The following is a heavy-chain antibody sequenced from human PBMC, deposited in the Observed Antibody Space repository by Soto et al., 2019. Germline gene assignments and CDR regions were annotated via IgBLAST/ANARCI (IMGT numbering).Heavy chain of an antibody. CDR3: ARARTESSNNDFWSGYYTYYYYYGMDV. J-gene: IGHJ6*02. CDR2: IIPIFGTA. V-gene: IGHV1-69*06. D-gene: IGHD3-3*01. CDR1: GGTFSSYA. Sequence: SVKVSCKASGGTFSSYAISWVRQAPGQGLEWMGGIIPIFGTANYAQKFQGRVTITADKSTSTAYMELSSLRSEDTAVYYCARARTESSNNDFWSGYYTYYYYYGMDVWGQGTTVTVSS.